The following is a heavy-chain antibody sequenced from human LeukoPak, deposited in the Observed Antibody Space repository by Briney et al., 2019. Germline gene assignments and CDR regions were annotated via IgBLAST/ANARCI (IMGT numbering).Heavy chain of an antibody. J-gene: IGHJ4*02. Sequence: SETLSLTCTVSGGSISSYYWSWIRQPPGKGLEWIGYIYYSGSTNYNPSLKSRVTISVDTSKNQFSLKLSFVTAADTAVYYCARGKYSSPSYDYWGQGTLVTVSS. V-gene: IGHV4-59*01. CDR1: GGSISSYY. CDR3: ARGKYSSPSYDY. D-gene: IGHD6-6*01. CDR2: IYYSGST.